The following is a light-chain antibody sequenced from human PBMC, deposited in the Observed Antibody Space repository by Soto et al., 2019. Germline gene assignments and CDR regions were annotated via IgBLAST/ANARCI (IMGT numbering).Light chain of an antibody. CDR3: SSNVGNNNRYV. V-gene: IGLV2-8*01. J-gene: IGLJ1*01. CDR1: SNDVGGYNF. Sequence: QSALTQPPSASGSPGQSVTISCTGTSNDVGGYNFVSWYQQHPGKAPKLMIYEVNKRPSGVPNRFSGSKSGNTASLTVSGLQAEDEADYYCSSNVGNNNRYVFGTGTKVTVL. CDR2: EVN.